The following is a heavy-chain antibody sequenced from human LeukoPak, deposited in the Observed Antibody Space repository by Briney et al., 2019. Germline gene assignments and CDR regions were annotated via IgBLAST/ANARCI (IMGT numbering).Heavy chain of an antibody. V-gene: IGHV3-23*01. CDR3: AKGQYDFWSGYYAQDYYYMDV. Sequence: GGSLRLSCAASGFTFSSYAMSWVRQAPGKGLEWVSAISGSGGSTYYADSVKGRFTISRDNSKNTLYLQMNSLRAEDTAVYYCAKGQYDFWSGYYAQDYYYMDVWGKGTTVTVSS. J-gene: IGHJ6*03. CDR2: ISGSGGST. CDR1: GFTFSSYA. D-gene: IGHD3-3*01.